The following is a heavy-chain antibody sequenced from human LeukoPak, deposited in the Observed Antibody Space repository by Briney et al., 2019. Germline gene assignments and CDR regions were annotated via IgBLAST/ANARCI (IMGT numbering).Heavy chain of an antibody. D-gene: IGHD3-16*01. J-gene: IGHJ4*02. CDR3: AGASYYHYVWGSPLFDY. V-gene: IGHV4-34*01. CDR2: INHSGST. CDR1: GGSFSGYY. Sequence: PSETLSLTCAVYGGSFSGYYWSWIRQPPRKGLEWIGEINHSGSTNYNPSLKSRVTISVDTSKNQFSLKLSSVTAADTAVYYCAGASYYHYVWGSPLFDYWGQGTLVTVSS.